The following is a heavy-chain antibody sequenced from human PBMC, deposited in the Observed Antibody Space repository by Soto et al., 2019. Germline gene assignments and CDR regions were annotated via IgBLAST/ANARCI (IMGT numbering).Heavy chain of an antibody. CDR1: GGTFSSYA. CDR3: ARDKVAYYDSNGYYRVSVPPDYYYGMDV. J-gene: IGHJ6*02. D-gene: IGHD3-22*01. CDR2: IIPIFGTA. Sequence: QVQLVQSGAEVKKPGSSVKVSCKASGGTFSSYAISWVRQAPGQGLEWMGGIIPIFGTANYAQKFQGRVTITADESTSPAYMQLSSLRSEDTAVYYCARDKVAYYDSNGYYRVSVPPDYYYGMDVWGQGTTVTVSS. V-gene: IGHV1-69*01.